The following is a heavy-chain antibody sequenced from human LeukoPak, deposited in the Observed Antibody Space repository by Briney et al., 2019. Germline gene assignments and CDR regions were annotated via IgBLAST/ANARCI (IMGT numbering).Heavy chain of an antibody. V-gene: IGHV3-53*04. CDR3: ARGGSITVYDY. Sequence: PGGSLRLSCAAPGFTVSSNYMSWVRQAPGKGLEWVSVIYSGGSTYYADSVKGRFTISRHNSKNTLYLQVNSLRAEDTAVYYCARGGSITVYDYWGQGTLVTVSS. CDR2: IYSGGST. CDR1: GFTVSSNY. J-gene: IGHJ4*02. D-gene: IGHD3-10*02.